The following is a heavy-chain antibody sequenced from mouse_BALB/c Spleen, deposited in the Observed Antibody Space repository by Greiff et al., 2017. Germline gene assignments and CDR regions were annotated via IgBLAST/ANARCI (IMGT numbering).Heavy chain of an antibody. CDR2: IWSDGST. CDR3: ARENWDGGYFDY. V-gene: IGHV2-6-2*01. J-gene: IGHJ2*01. D-gene: IGHD4-1*01. CDR1: GFSLTSYG. Sequence: VKLVESGPDLVAPSQSLSITCTVSGFSLTSYGVHWVRQPPGKGLEWLVVIWSDGSTTYNSALKSRLSISKDNSKSQVFLKMNSLQTDDTAMYYCARENWDGGYFDYWGQGTTLTVSS.